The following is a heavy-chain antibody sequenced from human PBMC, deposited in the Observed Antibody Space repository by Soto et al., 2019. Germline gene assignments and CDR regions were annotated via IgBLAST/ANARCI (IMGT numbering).Heavy chain of an antibody. CDR3: ARANDYIWGSYRFSRGATRYDY. CDR1: GFTFSSYS. D-gene: IGHD3-16*02. J-gene: IGHJ4*02. V-gene: IGHV3-48*01. CDR2: ISSSSSTI. Sequence: GGSLRLSCAASGFTFSSYSMNWVRQAPGKGLEWVSYISSSSSTIYYADSVKGRFTISRDNAKNSLYLQMNSLRAEDTAVYYCARANDYIWGSYRFSRGATRYDYWGQGTLVTVSS.